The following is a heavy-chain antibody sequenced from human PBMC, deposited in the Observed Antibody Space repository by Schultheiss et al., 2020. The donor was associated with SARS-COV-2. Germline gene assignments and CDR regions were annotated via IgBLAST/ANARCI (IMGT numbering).Heavy chain of an antibody. V-gene: IGHV3-23*01. J-gene: IGHJ6*03. CDR3: ASLYGGNRIYYYYMDV. CDR1: GFTFSSYA. D-gene: IGHD4-23*01. CDR2: ISGSGGST. Sequence: GESLKISCAASGFTFSSYAMHWVRQAPGKGLEWVSAISGSGGSTYYADSVKGRFTISRDNSKNTLYLQMNSLRAEDTAVYYCASLYGGNRIYYYYMDVWGKGTTVTVSS.